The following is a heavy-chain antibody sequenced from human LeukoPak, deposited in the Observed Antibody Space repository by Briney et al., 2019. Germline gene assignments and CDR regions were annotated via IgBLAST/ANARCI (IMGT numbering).Heavy chain of an antibody. CDR1: GFTASSNY. CDR2: IYSDDRT. Sequence: GGSLRLSCAASGFTASSNYMSWARQAPGKGLEWVSVIYSDDRTYYADSVKGRFTISRHTSKKTLYLQMNSLRAEDTAVYYCAREVMAKRRAFDIWGQGTVVTASS. CDR3: AREVMAKRRAFDI. J-gene: IGHJ3*02. V-gene: IGHV3-53*04. D-gene: IGHD2-8*01.